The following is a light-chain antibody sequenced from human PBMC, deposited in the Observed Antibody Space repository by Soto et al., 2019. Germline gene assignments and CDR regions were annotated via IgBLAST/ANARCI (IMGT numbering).Light chain of an antibody. Sequence: DIQMTQSPSSLSASVGDRVTITCQASQDISNYLNWYQQKPGKAPKLLIYDASNLETGVPSRFSGIGSGTDFTVTISSLQPEDIATYYCQQYDNLSVTFGGGNKVEIK. V-gene: IGKV1-33*01. CDR2: DAS. CDR1: QDISNY. CDR3: QQYDNLSVT. J-gene: IGKJ4*01.